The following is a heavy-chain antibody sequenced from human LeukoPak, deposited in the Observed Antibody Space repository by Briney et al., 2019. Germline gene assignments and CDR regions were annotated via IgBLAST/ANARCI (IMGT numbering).Heavy chain of an antibody. Sequence: GGSLRLSCAASGFAFSSYAMSWVRQAPGKGLEWVSAISGSGGSTYYADFVKGRFTISRDNSKNTLYLQMNSLRAEDTAVYYCAKGSMYQVSKYSSSWYYFDYWGQGTLVTVSS. CDR1: GFAFSSYA. CDR2: ISGSGGST. J-gene: IGHJ4*02. D-gene: IGHD6-13*01. CDR3: AKGSMYQVSKYSSSWYYFDY. V-gene: IGHV3-23*01.